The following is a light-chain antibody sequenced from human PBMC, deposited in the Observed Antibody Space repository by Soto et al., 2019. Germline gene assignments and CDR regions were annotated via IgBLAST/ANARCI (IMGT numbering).Light chain of an antibody. CDR2: DAS. CDR1: QSISTW. CDR3: QQYNSDFYT. Sequence: DIQMTQSPSTLSASVGGRVTITCRASQSISTWLAWYQQKPGKAPKLLIFDASNLENGVPSRFSGSGSGTEFTLTISSPQPDDFATYYCQQYNSDFYTFGQGTKLEIK. J-gene: IGKJ2*01. V-gene: IGKV1-5*01.